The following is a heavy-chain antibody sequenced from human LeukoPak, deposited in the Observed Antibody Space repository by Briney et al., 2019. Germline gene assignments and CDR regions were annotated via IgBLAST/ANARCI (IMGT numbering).Heavy chain of an antibody. D-gene: IGHD2-2*01. CDR2: TNPNNGNT. V-gene: IGHV1-8*01. J-gene: IGHJ5*01. Sequence: ASVKVSCKASGYSITTYDINWVRQAAGQGLEWMGWTNPNNGNTGYAQKFQGRVTMTRDTSISTAYMELSSLRSEDTAVYYCARGFRDCSSTSCYLLHFNWFDSWGQGTLVTVSS. CDR3: ARGFRDCSSTSCYLLHFNWFDS. CDR1: GYSITTYD.